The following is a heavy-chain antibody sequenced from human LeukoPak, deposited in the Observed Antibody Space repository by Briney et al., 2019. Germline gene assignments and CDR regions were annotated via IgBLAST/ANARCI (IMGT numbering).Heavy chain of an antibody. D-gene: IGHD3-9*01. V-gene: IGHV3-21*01. CDR1: GFTFSSYS. CDR3: ARELFREGQEACYDILTGSSYYYYYGMDV. Sequence: GGSLRLSCAASGFTFSSYSMNWVRQAPGKGLEWVSSISSSSSYIYYADSVKGRFTISRDNAKNSLYLQMNSLRAEDTAVYYCARELFREGQEACYDILTGSSYYYYYGMDVWGKGTTVTVSS. J-gene: IGHJ6*04. CDR2: ISSSSSYI.